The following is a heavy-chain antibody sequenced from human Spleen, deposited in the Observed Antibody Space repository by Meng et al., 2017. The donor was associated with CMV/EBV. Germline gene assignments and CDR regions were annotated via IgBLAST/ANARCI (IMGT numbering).Heavy chain of an antibody. Sequence: ASVKVSCKASGYTFTSYYMHWVRQAPGQGLEWMGIINPSGGSTSYAQKSQGRVTMTRDTSTSTVYMELSSLRSEDTAVYYCARDQRSRITMVRGALLRNYGLDVWGQGTTVTVSS. CDR2: INPSGGST. J-gene: IGHJ6*02. CDR1: GYTFTSYY. V-gene: IGHV1-46*01. D-gene: IGHD3-10*01. CDR3: ARDQRSRITMVRGALLRNYGLDV.